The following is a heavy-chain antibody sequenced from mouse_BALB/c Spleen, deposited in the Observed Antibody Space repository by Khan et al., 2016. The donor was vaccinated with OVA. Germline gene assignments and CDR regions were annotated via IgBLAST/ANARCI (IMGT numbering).Heavy chain of an antibody. V-gene: IGHV1-77*01. CDR3: ARGGYSVVAY. J-gene: IGHJ3*01. D-gene: IGHD1-1*01. CDR2: IFPGGGSS. Sequence: QVQLQQSGPELVKPGASVKMSCKASGYTFTDYVINWVKQRTGQGLEWIGDIFPGGGSSYYNEKFKGKAKLTADQSSNTAYMQLSSLTFEYSTVYFCARGGYSVVAYWGQGTLVTVSA. CDR1: GYTFTDYV.